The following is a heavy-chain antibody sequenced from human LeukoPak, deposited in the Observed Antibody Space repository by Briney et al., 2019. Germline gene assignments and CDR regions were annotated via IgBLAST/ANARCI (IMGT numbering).Heavy chain of an antibody. D-gene: IGHD3-10*01. Sequence: PGGSLRLSCAASGFTFSNYWMSWVRQAPGKGLEWVSVIYSGGSTYYADSVKGRFTISRDNSKNTLHLQMNSLRAEDTAVYYCARTYYGSGSYYDAFDIWGQGTMVTVSS. J-gene: IGHJ3*02. CDR1: GFTFSNYW. CDR2: IYSGGST. V-gene: IGHV3-66*01. CDR3: ARTYYGSGSYYDAFDI.